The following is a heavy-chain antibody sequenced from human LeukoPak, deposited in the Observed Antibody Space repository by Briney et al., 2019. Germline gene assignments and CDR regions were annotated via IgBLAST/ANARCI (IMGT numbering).Heavy chain of an antibody. CDR3: ARYSSGWPGYFDY. J-gene: IGHJ4*02. Sequence: GGSLRLSCAASGFTFSSYSMNWVRQAPGKGLEWVSSISSSSSYIYYADSVKGRFTISRDNAKNSLYLQLNSLRAEDTAVYYCARYSSGWPGYFDYWGQGTLVTVSS. CDR2: ISSSSSYI. V-gene: IGHV3-21*01. D-gene: IGHD6-25*01. CDR1: GFTFSSYS.